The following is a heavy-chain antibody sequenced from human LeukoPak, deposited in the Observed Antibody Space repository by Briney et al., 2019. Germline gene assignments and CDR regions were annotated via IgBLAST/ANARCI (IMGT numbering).Heavy chain of an antibody. CDR1: GFTFSSYW. V-gene: IGHV3-7*01. CDR2: IKQDGSEK. CDR3: ARDRRRDGYNVGFHLGWDFDL. Sequence: GGSLRLSCAASGFTFSSYWMSWVRQAPGKGLEWVANIKQDGSEKYYVDSVKGRFTISRDNAKNSLYLQMNSLRAEDSAVYYCARDRRRDGYNVGFHLGWDFDLWGRGTLVTVSS. D-gene: IGHD5-24*01. J-gene: IGHJ2*01.